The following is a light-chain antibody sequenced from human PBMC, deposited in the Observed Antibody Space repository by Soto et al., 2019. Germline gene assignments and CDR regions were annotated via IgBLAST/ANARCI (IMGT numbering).Light chain of an antibody. CDR3: SSYTTSSTRV. V-gene: IGLV2-14*01. CDR2: EVT. J-gene: IGLJ1*01. Sequence: QSVLTQPASVSGSPGQSVTISCTGTTSDIGTYNFVSWYQQHPGKAPKLMIYEVTNRPSGVSHRFSGSKSGNTASLTISGLQAEDEADHYCSSYTTSSTRVFGTGTKVTVL. CDR1: TSDIGTYNF.